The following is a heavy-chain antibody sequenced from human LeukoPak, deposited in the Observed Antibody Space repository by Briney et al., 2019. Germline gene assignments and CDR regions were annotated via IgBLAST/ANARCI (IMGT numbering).Heavy chain of an antibody. CDR1: GYTFTNHW. D-gene: IGHD6-19*01. J-gene: IGHJ4*02. V-gene: IGHV5-51*01. Sequence: GESLKISCKGSGYTFTNHWIGWVRQMPGKGLEWMGIIYPSDSDTRYSPSLQGQVTISADKSISTAYLQWSSLKASDTAMYYCARQGRQRLVVVGETYFDYWGQGTLVTVSS. CDR2: IYPSDSDT. CDR3: ARQGRQRLVVVGETYFDY.